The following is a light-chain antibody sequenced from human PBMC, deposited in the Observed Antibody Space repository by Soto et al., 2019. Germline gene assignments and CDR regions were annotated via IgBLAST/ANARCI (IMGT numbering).Light chain of an antibody. CDR1: TRDIAGYNY. V-gene: IGLV2-14*01. CDR2: QVT. Sequence: QSALAQPASLSVSLGQSITISFTGTTRDIAGYNYISWYQQLPGKAPKLMIYQVTIRPSGISNRFSGSKSGNTASLTISGLQAEDEADYYCTSFSSSTSLYVFGTGTKVTVL. J-gene: IGLJ1*01. CDR3: TSFSSSTSLYV.